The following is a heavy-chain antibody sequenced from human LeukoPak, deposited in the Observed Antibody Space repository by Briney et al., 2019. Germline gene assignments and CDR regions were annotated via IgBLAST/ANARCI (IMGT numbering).Heavy chain of an antibody. CDR2: IYSGGTT. CDR1: GFTFSTYG. J-gene: IGHJ4*02. Sequence: GGTLRLSCAASGFTFSTYGMSWVRQAPGKGLEWVSLIYSGGTTYYADSVKGRFTISRDNSKNTLYLQMNSLRAEDTAVYYCARRAGGYSHPYDYWGQGILVTVSS. V-gene: IGHV3-53*01. CDR3: ARRAGGYSHPYDY. D-gene: IGHD4-23*01.